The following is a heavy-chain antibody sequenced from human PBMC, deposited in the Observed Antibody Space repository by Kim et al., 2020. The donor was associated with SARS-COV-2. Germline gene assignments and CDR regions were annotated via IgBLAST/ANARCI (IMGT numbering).Heavy chain of an antibody. CDR3: ARRASEQPSPLGAFDI. J-gene: IGHJ3*02. D-gene: IGHD6-13*01. CDR1: GGSISSSSYY. CDR2: IYYSGST. Sequence: SETLSLTCTVSGGSISSSSYYWGWIRQPPGKGLEWIGSIYYSGSTYYNPSLKSRVTISVDTSKNQFSLKLSSVTAADTAVYYCARRASEQPSPLGAFDIWGQGTMVTVSS. V-gene: IGHV4-39*01.